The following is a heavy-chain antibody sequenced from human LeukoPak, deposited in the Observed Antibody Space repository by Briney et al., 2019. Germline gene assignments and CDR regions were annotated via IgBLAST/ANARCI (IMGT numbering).Heavy chain of an antibody. CDR1: GGSISSSSYY. CDR2: ICYSGST. J-gene: IGHJ5*02. V-gene: IGHV4-39*07. CDR3: AREARLYSGSLFDP. Sequence: PSETLSLTCTVSGGSISSSSYYWGWIRQPPGKGLEWIGSICYSGSTYYNPSLKSRVTISVDTSKNQFSLKLSSVTAADTAVYYCAREARLYSGSLFDPWGQGTLVTVSS. D-gene: IGHD1-26*01.